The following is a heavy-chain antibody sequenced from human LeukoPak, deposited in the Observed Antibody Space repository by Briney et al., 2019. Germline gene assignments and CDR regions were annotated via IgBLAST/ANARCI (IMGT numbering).Heavy chain of an antibody. Sequence: GGSLRLSCAASGFTFSSYAMSWVRQAPGKGLEWVAVIWCDGSNKYYADSVKGRFTISRDNSKNTLYLQMNSLRAEDTAVYYCAKEGGYYSYNWFDPWGQGTLVTVSS. CDR2: IWCDGSNK. V-gene: IGHV3-33*06. CDR1: GFTFSSYA. J-gene: IGHJ5*02. CDR3: AKEGGYYSYNWFDP. D-gene: IGHD3-3*01.